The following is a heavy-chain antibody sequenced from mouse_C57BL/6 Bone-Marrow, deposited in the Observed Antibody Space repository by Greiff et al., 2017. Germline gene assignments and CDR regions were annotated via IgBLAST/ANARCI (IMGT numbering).Heavy chain of an antibody. Sequence: QVQLQQPGAELVKPGASVKLSCKASGYTFTSYWMHWVKQRPGQGLEWIGMIHPNSGRTNYNEKFKSKATLTVDKSSSTAYMQLSSLTSEDSAVYYGARSIPYYYGSSYGRFAYWGQGTLVTVSA. V-gene: IGHV1-64*01. CDR2: IHPNSGRT. J-gene: IGHJ3*01. CDR1: GYTFTSYW. CDR3: ARSIPYYYGSSYGRFAY. D-gene: IGHD1-1*01.